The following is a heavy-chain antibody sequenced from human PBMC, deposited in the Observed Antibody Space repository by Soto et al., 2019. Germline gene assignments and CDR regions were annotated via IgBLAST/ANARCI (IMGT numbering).Heavy chain of an antibody. V-gene: IGHV1-18*01. J-gene: IGHJ3*02. CDR2: ISAYNGNT. Sequence: ASVKVSCKASGYTFTSYGISWVRQAPGQGLEWMGWISAYNGNTNYAQKLQGRVTMTTDTSTSTAYMELRSLRSDDTAVYYCARVYAYYDSSGYRRDDAFDIWGQGTMATVSS. CDR3: ARVYAYYDSSGYRRDDAFDI. CDR1: GYTFTSYG. D-gene: IGHD3-22*01.